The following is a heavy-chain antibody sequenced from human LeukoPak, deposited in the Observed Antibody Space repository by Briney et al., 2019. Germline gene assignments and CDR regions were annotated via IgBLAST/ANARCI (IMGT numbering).Heavy chain of an antibody. D-gene: IGHD3-22*01. CDR3: AKSYYYDSSGYPTGNTAKGFYDY. V-gene: IGHV3-23*01. Sequence: PGGSLRLSCAASGFTFSSYAMSWVRQAPGKGLEWVSAISGSGGSTYYADSVKGRFTISRDNSKNTLYLQMNSLRAEDTAVYYCAKSYYYDSSGYPTGNTAKGFYDYWGQGTLVTVSS. CDR1: GFTFSSYA. J-gene: IGHJ4*02. CDR2: ISGSGGST.